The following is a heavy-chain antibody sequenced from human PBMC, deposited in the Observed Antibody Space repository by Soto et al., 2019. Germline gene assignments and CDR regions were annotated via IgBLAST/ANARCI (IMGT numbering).Heavy chain of an antibody. Sequence: QVHLVQSGAEVKKPGASVKVSCKASGYMFTKSAMHWVRQAPGQRLEWMGWISGDSGNTKYSPKLQDRVTITRDTSASTADMELSSLRSEDTALYYCARDGVAAGNVNFDYWGQGTLVTVSS. J-gene: IGHJ4*01. V-gene: IGHV1-3*01. CDR3: ARDGVAAGNVNFDY. D-gene: IGHD6-19*01. CDR1: GYMFTKSA. CDR2: ISGDSGNT.